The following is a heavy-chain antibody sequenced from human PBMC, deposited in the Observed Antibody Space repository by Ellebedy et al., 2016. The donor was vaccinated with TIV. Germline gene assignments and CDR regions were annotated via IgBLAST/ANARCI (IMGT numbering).Heavy chain of an antibody. CDR1: GGSISSGSYY. CDR3: ARGHNWFDL. Sequence: SETLSLTXTVSGGSISSGSYYWSWVRPPAGKGLEWIVRISSGGTSYNPSLRSRVTMSVDTSKNQFSLRLTSVMAADAAVYYCARGHNWFDLWGQGTLVIVSS. J-gene: IGHJ5*02. V-gene: IGHV4-61*02. CDR2: ISSGGT.